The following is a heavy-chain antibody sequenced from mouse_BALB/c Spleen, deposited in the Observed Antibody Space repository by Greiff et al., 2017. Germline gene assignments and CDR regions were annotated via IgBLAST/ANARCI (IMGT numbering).Heavy chain of an antibody. V-gene: IGHV7-3*02. J-gene: IGHJ2*01. Sequence: DVKLVESGGGLVQPGGSLRLSCATSGFTFTDYYMSWVRQPPGKALEWLGFIRNKANGYTTEYSASVKGRFTISRDNSQSILYLQMNTLRAEDSATYYCARDGGYAYFDYWGQGTTLTVSS. CDR2: IRNKANGYTT. CDR3: ARDGGYAYFDY. D-gene: IGHD3-2*02. CDR1: GFTFTDYY.